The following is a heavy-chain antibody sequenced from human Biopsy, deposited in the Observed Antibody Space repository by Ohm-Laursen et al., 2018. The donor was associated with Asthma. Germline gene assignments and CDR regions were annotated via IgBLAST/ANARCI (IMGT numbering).Heavy chain of an antibody. CDR2: INPNSDGT. J-gene: IGHJ5*02. D-gene: IGHD6-13*01. CDR3: ARGQKSAGDRWFDP. CDR1: GYTFIGCH. Sequence: ASVKVSCNASGYTFIGCHIHWMRQAPGQGLEWMGRINPNSDGTNYAQKFQGRVTMTRDTSISTAYMEVSRLRSDDTAVYYCARGQKSAGDRWFDPWGQGTLVTVSS. V-gene: IGHV1-2*06.